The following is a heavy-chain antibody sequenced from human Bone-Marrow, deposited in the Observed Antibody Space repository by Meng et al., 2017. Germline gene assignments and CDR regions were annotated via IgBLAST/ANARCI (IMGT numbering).Heavy chain of an antibody. CDR1: GYSSTSYW. J-gene: IGHJ3*02. D-gene: IGHD4-23*01. Sequence: GGSLRPSCKGSGYSSTSYWIGWVRQMPGKGLEWMGIIYPGDSDTRYSPSFQGQVTISADKSISTAYLQWSSLKASDTAMYYCALTTVVTPAVIAFDIWGQGTMVTVSS. CDR3: ALTTVVTPAVIAFDI. V-gene: IGHV5-51*01. CDR2: IYPGDSDT.